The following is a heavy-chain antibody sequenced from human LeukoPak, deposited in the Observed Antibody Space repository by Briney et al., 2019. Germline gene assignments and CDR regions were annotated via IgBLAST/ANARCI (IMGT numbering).Heavy chain of an antibody. CDR3: AAMTYYSDSSCYQSAFDI. CDR1: GGTFSSYA. D-gene: IGHD3-22*01. CDR2: IIPILGIA. Sequence: ASVKVSCKASGGTFSSYAISWVRQAPGQGLEWMGRIIPILGIANYAQKFQGRVTITADESTSTAYMELSSLRSEDTAVYYCAAMTYYSDSSCYQSAFDIWDQGTMVTVSS. V-gene: IGHV1-69*04. J-gene: IGHJ3*02.